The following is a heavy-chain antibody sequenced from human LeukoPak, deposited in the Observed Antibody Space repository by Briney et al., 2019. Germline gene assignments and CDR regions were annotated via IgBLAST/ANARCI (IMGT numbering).Heavy chain of an antibody. D-gene: IGHD6-19*01. CDR3: ATHGYSSGWYYRFDYYYGMDV. Sequence: GGSLRLSCAASGFTVSSNYMSWVRQAPGKGLERVSVIYSGGSTYYADSVKGRFTISRDNSKNTLYLQMNSLRAEDTAVYYCATHGYSSGWYYRFDYYYGMDVWGKGTTVTVSS. CDR2: IYSGGST. V-gene: IGHV3-53*01. CDR1: GFTVSSNY. J-gene: IGHJ6*04.